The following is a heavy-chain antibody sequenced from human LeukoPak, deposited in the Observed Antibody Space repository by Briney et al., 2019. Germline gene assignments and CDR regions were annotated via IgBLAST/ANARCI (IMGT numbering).Heavy chain of an antibody. V-gene: IGHV1-69*13. Sequence: ASVKVSCKASGGTFSSYAISWVRQAPGQGLEWMGGIIPIFGTANYVQKFQGRVTITADESTSTAYMELSSLRSEDTAVYYCARALGSSGYYYEEHYFDYWGQGTLVTVSS. J-gene: IGHJ4*02. D-gene: IGHD3-22*01. CDR1: GGTFSSYA. CDR3: ARALGSSGYYYEEHYFDY. CDR2: IIPIFGTA.